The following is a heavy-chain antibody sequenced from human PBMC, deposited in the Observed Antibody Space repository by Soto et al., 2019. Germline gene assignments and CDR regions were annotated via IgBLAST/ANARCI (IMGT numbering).Heavy chain of an antibody. Sequence: PSETLSLTCTVSGGSISSYYWSWIRQPPGKGLEWIGYIYYSGSTNYNPSLKSRVTISVDTSKNQFSLKLSSVTAADTAVYYCARGAHYYDSSGYSYHFDYWGQGTLVTVSS. CDR1: GGSISSYY. D-gene: IGHD3-22*01. CDR2: IYYSGST. V-gene: IGHV4-59*01. J-gene: IGHJ4*02. CDR3: ARGAHYYDSSGYSYHFDY.